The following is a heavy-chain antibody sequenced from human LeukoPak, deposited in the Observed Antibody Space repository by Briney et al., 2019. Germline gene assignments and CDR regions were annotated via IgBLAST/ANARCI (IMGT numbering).Heavy chain of an antibody. V-gene: IGHV3-15*01. D-gene: IGHD4-17*01. CDR1: GFTFSNAW. J-gene: IGHJ1*01. CDR2: IKSKTDGETT. Sequence: PGGSLRLSCAASGFTFSNAWMSWVRQAPGKGLEWVGRIKSKTDGETTDYAAPVRGRFTISRDDSKNTLYLQMNSLKTEDTALYYCVGSGDHYWGQGTLVTVSS. CDR3: VGSGDHY.